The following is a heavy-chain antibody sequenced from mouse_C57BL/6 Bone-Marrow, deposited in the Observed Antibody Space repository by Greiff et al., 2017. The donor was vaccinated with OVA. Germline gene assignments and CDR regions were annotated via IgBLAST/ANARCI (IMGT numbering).Heavy chain of an antibody. J-gene: IGHJ1*03. CDR2: ISNGGGST. V-gene: IGHV5-12*01. D-gene: IGHD1-1*01. CDR3: ARDYGWYFDV. Sequence: DVKLVESGGGLVQPGGSLKLSCAASGFTFSDYYMYWVRQTPEKRLEWVAYISNGGGSTYYPDTVKGRFTISRDNAKNTLYLQMSRLKSEDTAMYYCARDYGWYFDVWGTGTTVTVSS. CDR1: GFTFSDYY.